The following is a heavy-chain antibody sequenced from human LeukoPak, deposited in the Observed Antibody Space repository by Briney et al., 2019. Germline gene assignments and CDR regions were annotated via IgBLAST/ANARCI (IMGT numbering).Heavy chain of an antibody. V-gene: IGHV1-2*02. CDR3: ARVWGSGWNQFDY. CDR2: INPNSGVT. D-gene: IGHD6-19*01. Sequence: GASVKVSCKASGYTFSSFYMNWLRQAPGQGPEWMGWINPNSGVTNYAQKFQGRVTMTRDTSITTAYMELSRLTSDDTAVYYCARVWGSGWNQFDYWGQGTLVTVSS. CDR1: GYTFSSFY. J-gene: IGHJ4*02.